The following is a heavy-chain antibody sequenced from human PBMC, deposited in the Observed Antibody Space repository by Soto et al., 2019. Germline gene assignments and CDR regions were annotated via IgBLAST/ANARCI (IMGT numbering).Heavy chain of an antibody. CDR1: GYTFTSYG. CDR3: ARELEVVTVGYYYYGMDV. V-gene: IGHV1-18*01. CDR2: ISAYNGNT. Sequence: ASVKVSCKASGYTFTSYGISWVRQAPGQGLEWMGWISAYNGNTNYAQKLQGRVTMTTDTSTSTAYMELRSLRSDDTAVYYCARELEVVTVGYYYYGMDVWGQGTTVTVSS. D-gene: IGHD2-21*02. J-gene: IGHJ6*02.